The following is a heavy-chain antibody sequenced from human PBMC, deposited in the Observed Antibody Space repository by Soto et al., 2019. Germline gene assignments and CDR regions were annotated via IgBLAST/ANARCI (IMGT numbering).Heavy chain of an antibody. V-gene: IGHV4-30-2*01. D-gene: IGHD2-2*01. CDR2: IYHTGNT. Sequence: QLQLQESGSGLVKPSQTLSLTCTVSGGSINSGGYSWIWIRQPPGKGLEWIGYIYHTGNTFYNPSPHSRVTISVDQSKNQSSLSLGSVTAADPAMYYCARVERTLSTPFAYGMDVWGQGTTVTVSS. CDR3: ARVERTLSTPFAYGMDV. CDR1: GGSINSGGYS. J-gene: IGHJ6*02.